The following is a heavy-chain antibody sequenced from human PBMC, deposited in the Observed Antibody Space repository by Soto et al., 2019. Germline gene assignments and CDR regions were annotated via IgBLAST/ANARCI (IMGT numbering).Heavy chain of an antibody. Sequence: SETLSLTCTVSGGSVSSGSYYWSWIRQPPGKGLEWIGYIYYSGSTNYNPSLKSRVTISVDASKSQFYLKLRSVTAADTAVYYCARGMAEEQIFYYFDYWGQGALVTVSS. D-gene: IGHD3-9*01. J-gene: IGHJ4*02. V-gene: IGHV4-61*01. CDR3: ARGMAEEQIFYYFDY. CDR2: IYYSGST. CDR1: GGSVSSGSYY.